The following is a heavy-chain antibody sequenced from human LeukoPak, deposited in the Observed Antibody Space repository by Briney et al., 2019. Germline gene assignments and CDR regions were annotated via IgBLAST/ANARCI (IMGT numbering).Heavy chain of an antibody. CDR1: GYSFTSYW. CDR2: IYPGDSDT. J-gene: IGHJ3*02. CDR3: ASNIWGVGWFDAFDI. Sequence: PGESLKISCKGSGYSFTSYWIGWVRQMPGKGLEWMGIIYPGDSDTRYSPSFQGQVTISADKSISTAYLQWSSLKASDTAMYYCASNIWGVGWFDAFDIWGQGTMVTVSS. V-gene: IGHV5-51*01. D-gene: IGHD3-10*01.